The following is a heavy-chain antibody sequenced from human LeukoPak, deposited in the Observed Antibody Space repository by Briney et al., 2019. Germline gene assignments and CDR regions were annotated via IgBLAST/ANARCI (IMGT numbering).Heavy chain of an antibody. J-gene: IGHJ4*02. CDR3: ARGFNLDY. V-gene: IGHV4-61*02. Sequence: SHTPSLTCTVSGGSISRGSYYWSWIRKPAGKGLEWIGRISTSETTTYNPSLKSRVTISVDTSKNQFSLKLSSVTAVDTAVYYCARGFNLDYWGQGTLVTVSS. CDR1: GGSISRGSYY. CDR2: ISTSETT.